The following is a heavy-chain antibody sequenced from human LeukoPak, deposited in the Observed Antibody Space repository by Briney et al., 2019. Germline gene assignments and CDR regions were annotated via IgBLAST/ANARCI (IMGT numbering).Heavy chain of an antibody. Sequence: GSSVKVSCKASGGTFSSYAISWVRQAPGQGLEWMGRIIPILGIANYAQKFQGRVTITADKSTSTAYMELSSLRSEDAAVYYCARVRDGDYGMDVWGQGTTVTVSS. V-gene: IGHV1-69*04. J-gene: IGHJ6*02. CDR3: ARVRDGDYGMDV. CDR1: GGTFSSYA. CDR2: IIPILGIA. D-gene: IGHD5-24*01.